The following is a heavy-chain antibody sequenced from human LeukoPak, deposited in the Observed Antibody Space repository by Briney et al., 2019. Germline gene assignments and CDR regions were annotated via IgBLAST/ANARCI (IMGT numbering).Heavy chain of an antibody. CDR1: GFTFSSYW. J-gene: IGHJ4*02. Sequence: GGSLRLSCAVSGFTFSSYWMSWVRQAPGKGLEWVANIKQDGSEKFYVDSVKGRFTISRDNAKNSLYLEMNSLRVGDTAVYYCASEGTTVTTLDYWGQGTLVTVSS. CDR3: ASEGTTVTTLDY. CDR2: IKQDGSEK. D-gene: IGHD4-17*01. V-gene: IGHV3-7*01.